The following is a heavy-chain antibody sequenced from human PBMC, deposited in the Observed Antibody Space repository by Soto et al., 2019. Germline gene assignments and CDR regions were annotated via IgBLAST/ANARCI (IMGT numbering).Heavy chain of an antibody. Sequence: SETPSLTCTVSGVSIDTYYRSWIRQPPGKGLQWIGYIYYSGSTTYSPSLKSRVTISVDRSKNQFSLKLTSMTVADTAVYYCARLGGYYQSLDTWGQGALVTVSS. D-gene: IGHD3-22*01. CDR1: GVSIDTYY. CDR2: IYYSGST. J-gene: IGHJ5*02. CDR3: ARLGGYYQSLDT. V-gene: IGHV4-59*08.